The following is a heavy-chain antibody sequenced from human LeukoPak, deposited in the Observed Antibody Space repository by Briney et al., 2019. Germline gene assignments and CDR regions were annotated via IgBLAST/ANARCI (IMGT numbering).Heavy chain of an antibody. CDR3: ATGYSGYPYYFDH. CDR1: GFTFSDYY. CDR2: IKSKTNGGTT. J-gene: IGHJ4*02. D-gene: IGHD3-22*01. Sequence: GGSLRLSCAASGFTFSDYYMSWVRQAPGKGLEWVGRIKSKTNGGTTEYAAPVKGRFTISRDDSKDTLYLQMNSLKTDDTAVYYCATGYSGYPYYFDHWGQGTLVTVSS. V-gene: IGHV3-15*01.